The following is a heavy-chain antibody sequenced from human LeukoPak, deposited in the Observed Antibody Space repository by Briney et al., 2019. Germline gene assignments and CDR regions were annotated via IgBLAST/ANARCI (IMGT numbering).Heavy chain of an antibody. CDR2: IKQDGSEK. D-gene: IGHD1-26*01. V-gene: IGHV3-7*01. J-gene: IGHJ4*02. Sequence: GGSLRLSCATSGFTFGTYWMSWVRQAPGRGLKWVANIKQDGSEKYYVDSVKGRFTISRDNAKNSLYLQMNSLRAEDTAVYYCARDKVVGATYFDYWGQGTLVTVSS. CDR1: GFTFGTYW. CDR3: ARDKVVGATYFDY.